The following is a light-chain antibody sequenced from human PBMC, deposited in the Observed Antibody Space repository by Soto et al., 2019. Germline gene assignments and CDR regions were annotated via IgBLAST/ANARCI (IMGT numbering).Light chain of an antibody. Sequence: EIVLTQSPGTLSLSPGERATITCRASQSVSSNSLAWYQQRPGQAPSLLIYGASSRATGVPDRFSGSGSGTDFTLTISRLEPEDFAAYYCQQYGSSPRTFGQGTKVEIK. CDR3: QQYGSSPRT. CDR2: GAS. CDR1: QSVSSNS. V-gene: IGKV3-20*01. J-gene: IGKJ1*01.